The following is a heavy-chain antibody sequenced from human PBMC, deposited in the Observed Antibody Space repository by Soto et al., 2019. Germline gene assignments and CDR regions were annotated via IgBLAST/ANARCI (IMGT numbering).Heavy chain of an antibody. V-gene: IGHV4-31*03. CDR2: IYYSGST. Sequence: TLSLTSTVSGGSIRRGSYYSSWVRQHPGKGLEWIGYIYYSGSTYYNPSLKSRVTISVDTSKNQFSLKLSSVTAADTAVYYCARAGDSSGYADFWGLGTLVTVSS. CDR1: GGSIRRGSYY. CDR3: ARAGDSSGYADF. D-gene: IGHD3-22*01. J-gene: IGHJ4*02.